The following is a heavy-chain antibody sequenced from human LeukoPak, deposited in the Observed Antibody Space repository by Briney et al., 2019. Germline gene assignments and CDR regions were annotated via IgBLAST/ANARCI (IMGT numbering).Heavy chain of an antibody. D-gene: IGHD6-13*01. CDR1: GFTFSSYA. Sequence: GGSLRLSCAASGFTFSSYAMHWARQAPGKGLEWVAVISYDGSNKYYADSVKGRFTISRDNSKNTLYLQMNSLRAEDTAVYYCARDREQQLVANWFDPWGQGTLVTVSS. CDR3: ARDREQQLVANWFDP. J-gene: IGHJ5*02. CDR2: ISYDGSNK. V-gene: IGHV3-30-3*01.